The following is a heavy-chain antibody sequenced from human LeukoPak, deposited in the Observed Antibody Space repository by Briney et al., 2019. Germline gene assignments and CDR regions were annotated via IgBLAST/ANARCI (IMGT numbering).Heavy chain of an antibody. CDR1: GGSISSYY. D-gene: IGHD3-9*01. CDR2: LSKSGNT. J-gene: IGHJ3*02. Sequence: PSETLSLTCTVSGGSISSYYWSWIRLPPGKGLEWIGYLSKSGNTNYSPSLKSRVAIFGDTSKNQFFLKLSSVTAADTAVYYCARARYVNSFYAFDIWGQGTLVTVSS. CDR3: ARARYVNSFYAFDI. V-gene: IGHV4-59*01.